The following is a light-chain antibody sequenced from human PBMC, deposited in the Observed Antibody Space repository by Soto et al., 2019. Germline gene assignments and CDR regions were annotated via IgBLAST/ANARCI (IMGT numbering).Light chain of an antibody. Sequence: EIVFTQSPDTLSLSPVQRRHLXSRSSQSFTTYLAWYQQKPGQAPRLLIYDASNRATGIPARFSGSGSGTDFTLTISSLEPEDFAVYYCQQRSNWPPLSSFGQGTRLEIK. CDR3: QQRSNWPPLSS. CDR1: QSFTTY. V-gene: IGKV3-11*01. CDR2: DAS. J-gene: IGKJ5*01.